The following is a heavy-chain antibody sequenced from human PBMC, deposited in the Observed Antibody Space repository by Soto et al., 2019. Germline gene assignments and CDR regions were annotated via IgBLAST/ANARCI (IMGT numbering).Heavy chain of an antibody. V-gene: IGHV4-30-4*01. CDR3: ARGSDCDYFDY. CDR2: IYYSGST. CDR1: GGSISSGDYY. J-gene: IGHJ4*02. D-gene: IGHD2-21*02. Sequence: QVQLQESGPGLVKPSQTLSLTCTVSGGSISSGDYYWSWIRQPPGKVLEWIGYIYYSGSTYYNPSLKCRVSTSVDTSQNPFSLKLSSVTAADTAVYYCARGSDCDYFDYWGQGTLVTVSS.